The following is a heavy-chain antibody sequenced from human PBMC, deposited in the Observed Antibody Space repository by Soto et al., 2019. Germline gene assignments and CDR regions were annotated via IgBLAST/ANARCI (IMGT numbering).Heavy chain of an antibody. CDR1: GFSIRTYG. CDR2: IWSDGSDQ. Sequence: QVELVESGGGVVQPGKSLRLSCVASGFSIRTYGMHWVRQASGKGLEWVAVIWSDGSDQLYADSMKGRLTISRDNAKNTLYLQVNSLRADDTAAYFCATEPRMSSRGRGGMDVWGHGTTVIVSS. D-gene: IGHD3-10*01. J-gene: IGHJ6*02. V-gene: IGHV3-33*01. CDR3: ATEPRMSSRGRGGMDV.